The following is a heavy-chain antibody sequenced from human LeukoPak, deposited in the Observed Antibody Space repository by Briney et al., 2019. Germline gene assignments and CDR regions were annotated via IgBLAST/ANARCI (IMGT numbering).Heavy chain of an antibody. V-gene: IGHV4-34*01. CDR1: AGSFSGYY. CDR3: ARGRDFWSGGNWFDP. D-gene: IGHD3-3*01. J-gene: IGHJ5*02. CDR2: INHSGST. Sequence: ETQSLACPVYAGSFSGYYCSWIRQPPGEGLEWNGEINHSGSTNYNPSLKSRVTISVNTSKNQFSLKLSSVTAADTAGYYCARGRDFWSGGNWFDPWGQGTLVTVSS.